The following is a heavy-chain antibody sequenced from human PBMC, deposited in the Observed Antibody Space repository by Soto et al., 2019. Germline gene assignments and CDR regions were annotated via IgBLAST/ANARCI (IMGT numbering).Heavy chain of an antibody. J-gene: IGHJ4*02. Sequence: SETLSLTCAVSGGSISSSNWWSWVRQPPGKGLEWIGEIYHSGSTNYNPSLKSRVTISVDKSKNQFSLKLSSVTAADTAVYYCARVPHNSSSWTIDYWGQGTLVTVSS. CDR1: GGSISSSNW. CDR3: ARVPHNSSSWTIDY. CDR2: IYHSGST. V-gene: IGHV4-4*02. D-gene: IGHD6-13*01.